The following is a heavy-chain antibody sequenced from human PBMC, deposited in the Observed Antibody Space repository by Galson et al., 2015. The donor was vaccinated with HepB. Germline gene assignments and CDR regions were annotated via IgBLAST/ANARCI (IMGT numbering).Heavy chain of an antibody. CDR3: ARQTTTTVIYHGMDV. CDR1: GYTFTGYY. D-gene: IGHD4-11*01. V-gene: IGHV1-2*06. Sequence: SVKVSCKASGYTFTGYYMHWVRQAPGQGLEWMGRINPNSGGTDYAQEFQGRVTMTRDTSISTAYMELSSLRSDDTAVYYCARQTTTTVIYHGMDVWGQGTTVTVS. CDR2: INPNSGGT. J-gene: IGHJ6*02.